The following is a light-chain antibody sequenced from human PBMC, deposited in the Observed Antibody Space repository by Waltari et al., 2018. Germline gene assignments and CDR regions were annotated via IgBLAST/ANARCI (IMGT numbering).Light chain of an antibody. CDR2: GQN. V-gene: IGLV3-19*01. Sequence: SSELTQDPAVSVALGQTVRITCQGDSLRRYYASWYQQRPGQAPVLVLYGQNNRPSGIPDRVSGFASGNTASLTITGTQAEDEADYYCHSRDTISTRVFGGGTRLTV. CDR1: SLRRYY. CDR3: HSRDTISTRV. J-gene: IGLJ3*02.